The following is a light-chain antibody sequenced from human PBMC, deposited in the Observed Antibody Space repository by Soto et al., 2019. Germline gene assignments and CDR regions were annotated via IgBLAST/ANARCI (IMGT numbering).Light chain of an antibody. J-gene: IGKJ1*01. Sequence: DIVMTQSPDSLAVSLGERATINCKSSQSVLYSSNNKNYLAWYQQKPGQPPKLLIYWVSTRASGVPDRFSGSGSGTDFTLTIRSLQAEDVAVYYCQQYYSTPRTFGQGTKVEI. CDR2: WVS. V-gene: IGKV4-1*01. CDR3: QQYYSTPRT. CDR1: QSVLYSSNNKNY.